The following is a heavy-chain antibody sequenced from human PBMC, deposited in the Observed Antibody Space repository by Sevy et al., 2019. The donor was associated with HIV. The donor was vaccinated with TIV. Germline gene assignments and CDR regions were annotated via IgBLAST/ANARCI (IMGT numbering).Heavy chain of an antibody. V-gene: IGHV4-31*03. CDR1: GGSISTGGYY. CDR3: AISLWDFAFDF. CDR2: IYYRGST. Sequence: SETLSLTCTVSGGSISTGGYYWSWIRQHPGKGLEWIGYIYYRGSTSYNPSLQSRVTLSVDTSKNQFSLRLSSVTAADSAVYYCAISLWDFAFDFWGQRIQVTVSS. D-gene: IGHD3-16*01. J-gene: IGHJ4*02.